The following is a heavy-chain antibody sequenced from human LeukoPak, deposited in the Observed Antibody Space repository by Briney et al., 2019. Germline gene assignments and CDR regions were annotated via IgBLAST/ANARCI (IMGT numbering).Heavy chain of an antibody. CDR1: GGSISSGDYY. D-gene: IGHD3-16*01. J-gene: IGHJ4*02. CDR3: ARAPWGDYVDY. Sequence: SQTLSLTCTVSGGSISSGDYYWSWIRQPPGKGLEWIGYIYYSGSTYYNPSLKSRVTISVDTSKNQFSLKLSSVTAAVTAVYYCARAPWGDYVDYWGQGTLVTVSS. CDR2: IYYSGST. V-gene: IGHV4-30-4*01.